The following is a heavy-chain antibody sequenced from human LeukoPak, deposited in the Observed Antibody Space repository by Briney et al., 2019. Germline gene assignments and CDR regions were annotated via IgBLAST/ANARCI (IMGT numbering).Heavy chain of an antibody. J-gene: IGHJ4*02. CDR1: GLTVSSNY. CDR3: ASGGYSYGFPFDY. CDR2: IYSGGST. V-gene: IGHV3-53*04. Sequence: PGGSLRLSCAASGLTVSSNYMSWVRQAPGKGLEWVSVIYSGGSTYYADSVKGRFTISRHNSKNTLYLQMNSLRAEDTAVYYCASGGYSYGFPFDYWGQGTLVTVSS. D-gene: IGHD5-18*01.